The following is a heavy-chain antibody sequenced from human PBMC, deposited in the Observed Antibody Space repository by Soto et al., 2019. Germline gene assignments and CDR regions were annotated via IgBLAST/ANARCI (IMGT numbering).Heavy chain of an antibody. D-gene: IGHD1-1*01. CDR2: IKSKTDGGTT. CDR3: TTGMGYNPGFDY. V-gene: IGHV3-15*07. Sequence: PGGSLRLSCAASGFTFSDAWINWVRPAPGKGLEWVGRIKSKTDGGTTDYAAPVKGRFTISRDDSKNTLYLQMNSLKTEDTAVYYCTTGMGYNPGFDYWGQGTLVTVSS. J-gene: IGHJ4*02. CDR1: GFTFSDAW.